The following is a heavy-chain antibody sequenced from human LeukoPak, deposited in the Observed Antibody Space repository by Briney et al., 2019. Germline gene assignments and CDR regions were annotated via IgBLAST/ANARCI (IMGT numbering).Heavy chain of an antibody. CDR2: IWDDGSNE. D-gene: IGHD4-17*01. CDR1: GFTFRSYG. V-gene: IGHV3-33*01. CDR3: ARASVIMTTVTNWFDP. Sequence: GGSLRLSCAASGFTFRSYGMVWVRQAPGKGLEWVAVIWDDGSNEYYADSVKGRFTISRDNSKNTLSLQMNSLTAADTAVYYCARASVIMTTVTNWFDPWGQGTLVTVSS. J-gene: IGHJ5*02.